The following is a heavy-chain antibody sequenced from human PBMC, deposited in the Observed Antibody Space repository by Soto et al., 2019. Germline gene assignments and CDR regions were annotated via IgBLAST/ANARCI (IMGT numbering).Heavy chain of an antibody. V-gene: IGHV3-21*01. CDR3: ARILSGRRLGYCSGGSCYGSYYFDY. Sequence: EVQLVESGGGLVKPGGSLRLSCAASGFTFSSYSMDWVRQAPGKGLEWVSSISSSSSYIYYADSVKGRFTISRDNAKNSLYLQMNSLRAEDTAVYYCARILSGRRLGYCSGGSCYGSYYFDYWGQGTLVTVSS. CDR1: GFTFSSYS. J-gene: IGHJ4*02. CDR2: ISSSSSYI. D-gene: IGHD2-15*01.